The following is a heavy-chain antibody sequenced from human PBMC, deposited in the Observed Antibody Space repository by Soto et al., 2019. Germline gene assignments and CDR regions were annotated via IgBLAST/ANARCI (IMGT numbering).Heavy chain of an antibody. J-gene: IGHJ6*02. Sequence: PVGSLRLSCAASGFTFSSYGMHWVRQAPGKGLEWVAVISYDGSNKYYADSVKGRFTISRDNSKNTLYLQMNSLRAEDTAVYYCAKDQGTFYYYGMDVWGQGTTVTVPS. CDR3: AKDQGTFYYYGMDV. V-gene: IGHV3-30*18. CDR2: ISYDGSNK. CDR1: GFTFSSYG. D-gene: IGHD1-1*01.